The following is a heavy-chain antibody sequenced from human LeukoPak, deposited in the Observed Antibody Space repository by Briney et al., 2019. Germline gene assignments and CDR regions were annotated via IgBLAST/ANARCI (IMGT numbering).Heavy chain of an antibody. V-gene: IGHV4-34*01. Sequence: SKTLSLTCAVYGGSFSAYYWSWIRQPPGKGLEWIGEINRSGSTNYNPSLKSRVTISVDTSKNQFSLKLSSVTAADTAVYYCAPTDCSGGSCYSSWFDPWGQGTLVTVSS. J-gene: IGHJ5*02. D-gene: IGHD2-15*01. CDR1: GGSFSAYY. CDR3: APTDCSGGSCYSSWFDP. CDR2: INRSGST.